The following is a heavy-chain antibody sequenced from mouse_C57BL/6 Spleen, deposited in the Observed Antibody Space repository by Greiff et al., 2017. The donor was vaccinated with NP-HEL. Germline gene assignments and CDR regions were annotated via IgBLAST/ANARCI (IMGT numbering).Heavy chain of an antibody. J-gene: IGHJ2*01. CDR3: ARSGGDGSSYPRFDY. CDR2: IYPGDGDT. CDR1: GYAFSSYW. Sequence: QVQLKQSGAELVKPGASVKISCKASGYAFSSYWMNWVKQRPGKGLEWIGQIYPGDGDTNYNGKFKGKATLTADKSSSTAYMQLSSLTSEDSAVYFCARSGGDGSSYPRFDYWGQGTTLTVSS. V-gene: IGHV1-80*01. D-gene: IGHD1-1*01.